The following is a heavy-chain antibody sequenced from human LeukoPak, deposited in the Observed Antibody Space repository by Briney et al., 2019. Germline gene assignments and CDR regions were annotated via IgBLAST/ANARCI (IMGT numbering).Heavy chain of an antibody. CDR3: ARSSDSSGYYDYFDY. J-gene: IGHJ4*02. Sequence: ESLKISCKGSGYSFTSYWIGWVRQMPGKGLEWMAIIYPGDSDTRYSPSFQGQVTISADKSITTAYLQWSSLKASDTAMYYCARSSDSSGYYDYFDYWGQGTLVTVSS. CDR2: IYPGDSDT. V-gene: IGHV5-51*01. CDR1: GYSFTSYW. D-gene: IGHD3-22*01.